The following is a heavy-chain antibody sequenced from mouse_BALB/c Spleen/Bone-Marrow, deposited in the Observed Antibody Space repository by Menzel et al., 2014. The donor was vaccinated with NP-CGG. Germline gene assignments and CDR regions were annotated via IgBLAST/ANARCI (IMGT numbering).Heavy chain of an antibody. J-gene: IGHJ2*01. Sequence: QVQLQQPGAELVKPGASVKLSCKTSGYTFTSYWIQWVKQRPGQGLGWIGEIFPGTGTTYYNEKFKDKATLTIDTSSSTAYMQLSSLTSEDSAVYVCARKEISAVIATAYCFDYWGQGSTLTVSS. CDR2: IFPGTGTT. V-gene: IGHV1S132*01. CDR1: GYTFTSYW. CDR3: ARKEISAVIATAYCFDY. D-gene: IGHD6-1*01.